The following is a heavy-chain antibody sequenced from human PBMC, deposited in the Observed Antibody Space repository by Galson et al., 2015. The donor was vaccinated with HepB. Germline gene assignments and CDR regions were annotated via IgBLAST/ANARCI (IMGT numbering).Heavy chain of an antibody. Sequence: ETLSLTCTVSGGSISSSGYYWGWIRQPPGKGLEWIGSIYYSGSTYYNPSLKSRVTISVDTSKNQFSLKLSSVTAADTAVYYCARRVPAALFDPWGQGTLVTVSS. CDR3: ARRVPAALFDP. CDR2: IYYSGST. CDR1: GGSISSSGYY. D-gene: IGHD2-2*01. V-gene: IGHV4-39*01. J-gene: IGHJ5*02.